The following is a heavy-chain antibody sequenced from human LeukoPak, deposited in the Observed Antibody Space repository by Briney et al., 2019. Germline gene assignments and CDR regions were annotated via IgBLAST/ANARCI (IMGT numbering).Heavy chain of an antibody. D-gene: IGHD1-14*01. CDR2: RKDDGSEI. CDR1: GFTFSSYW. Sequence: PGGSLRLSCVGSGFTFSSYWMSWVRQAPGKGLEWVANRKDDGSEIYSVDSVKGRITISRDNAKNSLYLQMSSLRAEDTAVYYCARARIDYWGQGTLVTVSS. CDR3: ARARIDY. J-gene: IGHJ4*02. V-gene: IGHV3-7*04.